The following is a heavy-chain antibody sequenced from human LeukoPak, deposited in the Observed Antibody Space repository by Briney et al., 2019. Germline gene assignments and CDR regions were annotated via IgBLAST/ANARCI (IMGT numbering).Heavy chain of an antibody. CDR2: ISSGSSYI. V-gene: IGHV3-21*01. D-gene: IGHD6-13*01. CDR3: ARGVAAAGTLYGMDV. Sequence: GGSLRLSCAASGFTFSSYSMNWVRQAPGKGLEWVSSISSGSSYIYYADSVKGRFTISRDNAKNSLYLQMNSLRAEDTAVYYCARGVAAAGTLYGMDVWGQGTTVTVSS. CDR1: GFTFSSYS. J-gene: IGHJ6*02.